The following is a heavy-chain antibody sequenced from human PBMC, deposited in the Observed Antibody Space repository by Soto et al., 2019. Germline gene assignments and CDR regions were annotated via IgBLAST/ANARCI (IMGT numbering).Heavy chain of an antibody. V-gene: IGHV3-48*02. CDR3: VTSAGHLHN. D-gene: IGHD6-25*01. Sequence: GGSLRLSCAASGFIFDSCSMNWVRQSPGKGLEWLSYITGYSETIHYADSVKGRFTVSRDNAKNSLYLQMNSLRDEDTAIYYCVTSAGHLHNWGQGTLVTVSS. CDR1: GFIFDSCS. CDR2: ITGYSETI. J-gene: IGHJ4*02.